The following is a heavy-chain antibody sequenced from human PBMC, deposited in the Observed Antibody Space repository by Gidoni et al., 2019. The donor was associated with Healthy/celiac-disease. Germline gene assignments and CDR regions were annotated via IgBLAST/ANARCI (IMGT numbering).Heavy chain of an antibody. D-gene: IGHD2-8*01. CDR2: INPSGVST. V-gene: IGHV1-46*01. Sequence: QVQLVQSGDEVKKPGASVQVSFKASGDTFTSYYMHWVRQAPGHGLEWMGIINPSGVSTSYAQKFQGRVTMTRDTSTSTVYMELRSLRSEVTAVYYCARAHLVRAPFDDWGQGTLVTVSS. CDR3: ARAHLVRAPFDD. J-gene: IGHJ4*02. CDR1: GDTFTSYY.